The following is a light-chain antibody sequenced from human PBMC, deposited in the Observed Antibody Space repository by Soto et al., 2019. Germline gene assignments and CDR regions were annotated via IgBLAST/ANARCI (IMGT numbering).Light chain of an antibody. CDR3: QTWGTGIVV. V-gene: IGLV4-69*01. J-gene: IGLJ2*01. CDR2: RNSDGSH. Sequence: QSVLTQSPSASASLGASVKLTGTLSSVHSSYAIAWHQQQPEKGPRYLMKRNSDGSHSKGDGIPDRFSGSSSGAERYLTISSLQSEAAADYYGQTWGTGIVVFGGGTKRTV. CDR1: SVHSSYA.